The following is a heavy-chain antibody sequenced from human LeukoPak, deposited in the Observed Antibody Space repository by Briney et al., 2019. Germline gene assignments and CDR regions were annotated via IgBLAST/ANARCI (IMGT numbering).Heavy chain of an antibody. CDR1: GYSFTSYW. CDR2: IYPGDSDT. V-gene: IGHV5-51*01. D-gene: IGHD3-3*01. J-gene: IGHJ4*02. CDR3: ARHPSYYDFWSGYFDY. Sequence: GESLKISCKGSGYSFTSYWVGWVRQMPGKGLEWTGIIYPGDSDTRYSPSFQGQVTISADKSISTAYLQWSSLKASDTAMYYCARHPSYYDFWSGYFDYWGQGTLVTVSS.